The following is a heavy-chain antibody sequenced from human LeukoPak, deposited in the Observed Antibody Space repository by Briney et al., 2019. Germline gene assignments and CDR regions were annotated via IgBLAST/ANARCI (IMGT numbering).Heavy chain of an antibody. V-gene: IGHV3-30*02. D-gene: IGHD2-2*01. Sequence: GGSLRLSCAASGFTFSSYGMHWVRQAPGKGLEWVAFIRYDGSNKYYADSVKGRFTISRDNSKNTLYLQMNSLGAEDTAVYYSAAISHYYYYMDVWGKGTTVTVSS. CDR2: IRYDGSNK. J-gene: IGHJ6*03. CDR3: AAISHYYYYMDV. CDR1: GFTFSSYG.